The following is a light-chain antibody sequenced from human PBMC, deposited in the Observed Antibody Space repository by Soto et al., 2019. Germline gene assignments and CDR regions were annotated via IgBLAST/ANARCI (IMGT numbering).Light chain of an antibody. V-gene: IGKV3-20*01. Sequence: IVMTQSPGTLSLSPGERATLSCRASQSVSSSYLAWYEQKPGQAPRLLIYGASSRATGIPDRFSGSGSGTDFTLTISRVEPEDVAVYYCEQYGSSPQYTFGQGTKLEIK. CDR1: QSVSSSY. J-gene: IGKJ2*01. CDR2: GAS. CDR3: EQYGSSPQYT.